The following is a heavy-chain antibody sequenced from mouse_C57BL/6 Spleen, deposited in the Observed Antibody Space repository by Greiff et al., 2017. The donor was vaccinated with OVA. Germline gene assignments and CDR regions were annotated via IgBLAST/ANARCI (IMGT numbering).Heavy chain of an antibody. CDR1: GYTFTSYW. V-gene: IGHV1-50*01. J-gene: IGHJ4*01. CDR2: IDPSDSYT. D-gene: IGHD3-1*01. Sequence: QVQLQQPGAELVKPGASVKLSCKASGYTFTSYWMQWVKQRPGQGLEWIGEIDPSDSYTNYNQKFKGKATLTVDTSSSTAYMQLSSLTSEDAAVDYCARSGPLYAMDYWGQGTSVTVSS. CDR3: ARSGPLYAMDY.